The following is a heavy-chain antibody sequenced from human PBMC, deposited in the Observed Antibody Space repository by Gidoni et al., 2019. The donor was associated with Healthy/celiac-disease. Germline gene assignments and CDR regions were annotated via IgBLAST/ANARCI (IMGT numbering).Heavy chain of an antibody. CDR1: GGTFSSYT. D-gene: IGHD4-17*01. J-gene: IGHJ4*02. CDR2: IIPILGIA. Sequence: EVKKPGSSDKVSCKASGGTFSSYTISWVLQAPGQGLEWMGRIIPILGIANYAKKFQGRVPITADKYTSTAYMELSSLRSEDTAVYYCARAVSVTTEYYDYWGQGTLVTVSS. CDR3: ARAVSVTTEYYDY. V-gene: IGHV1-69*02.